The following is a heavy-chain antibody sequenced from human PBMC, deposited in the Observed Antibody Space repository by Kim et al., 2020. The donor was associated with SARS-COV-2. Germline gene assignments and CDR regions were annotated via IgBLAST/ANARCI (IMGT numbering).Heavy chain of an antibody. CDR1: GGSISSYY. Sequence: SETLSLTCSVSGGSISSYYWSWIRQPPGKGLEWIGYIYYSGSTKYNPSLKSRVTISVDTSKNQFSLKLRSVTAADTAVYYCARDRRWLQFPGFYYYCGMDVWGQGTTVTVSS. V-gene: IGHV4-59*01. CDR2: IYYSGST. CDR3: ARDRRWLQFPGFYYYCGMDV. J-gene: IGHJ6*02. D-gene: IGHD5-12*01.